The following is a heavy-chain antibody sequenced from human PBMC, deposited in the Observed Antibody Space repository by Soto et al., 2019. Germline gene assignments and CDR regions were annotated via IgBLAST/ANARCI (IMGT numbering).Heavy chain of an antibody. D-gene: IGHD4-17*01. J-gene: IGHJ5*02. CDR3: ARETYGDYVGYFDP. Sequence: PSETLSLTCAVYGGSFSDTCWNWLSHPPGKGLEWIGEINHNTNTIYNPSLTSRVTISVDTSKNHFSLKLTSVTAADTAVYYCARETYGDYVGYFDPWGQGTLVTVSS. CDR2: INHNTNT. V-gene: IGHV4-34*01. CDR1: GGSFSDTC.